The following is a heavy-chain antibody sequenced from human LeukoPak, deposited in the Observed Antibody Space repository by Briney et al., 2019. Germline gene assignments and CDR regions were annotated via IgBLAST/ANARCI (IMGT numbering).Heavy chain of an antibody. CDR2: IKQDGSEK. J-gene: IGHJ4*02. CDR1: GFTFSTYW. Sequence: SGGSLRLSCAASGFTFSTYWMSWGRQAPAKGLEGVANIKQDGSEKYYVDSVKGRFAISRDNAKNSLHLQMNSLRAEDTCVYGCARVYSSSSGRALDYWRRGTRVSVSS. D-gene: IGHD6-6*01. CDR3: ARVYSSSSGRALDY. V-gene: IGHV3-7*01.